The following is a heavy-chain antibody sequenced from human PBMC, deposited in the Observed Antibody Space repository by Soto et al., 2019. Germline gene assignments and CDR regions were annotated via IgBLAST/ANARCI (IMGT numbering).Heavy chain of an antibody. Sequence: GGSLRLSCSVSGFTFSSYAMHWVRQAPGKGLEYVSSISSNGGSTYYPDSVKGRFTISRDNSKNTLYLQMSSLRVEDTAVYYCVKDRWVDYWGQGTRVTVSA. CDR2: ISSNGGST. CDR3: VKDRWVDY. CDR1: GFTFSSYA. J-gene: IGHJ4*02. D-gene: IGHD6-13*01. V-gene: IGHV3-64D*06.